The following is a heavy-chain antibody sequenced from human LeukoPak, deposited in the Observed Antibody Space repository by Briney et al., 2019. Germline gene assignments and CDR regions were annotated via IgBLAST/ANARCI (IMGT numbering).Heavy chain of an antibody. CDR3: AKDRSRNLWFGELLPFYFDY. J-gene: IGHJ4*02. D-gene: IGHD3-10*01. Sequence: GGSLRLSCAASGFTFGSYAMSWVRQAPGKGLEWVSAISGSGGSTYYADSVKGRFTISRDNSKNTLYLQMNSLRAEDTAVYYCAKDRSRNLWFGELLPFYFDYWGQGTLVTVSS. V-gene: IGHV3-23*01. CDR2: ISGSGGST. CDR1: GFTFGSYA.